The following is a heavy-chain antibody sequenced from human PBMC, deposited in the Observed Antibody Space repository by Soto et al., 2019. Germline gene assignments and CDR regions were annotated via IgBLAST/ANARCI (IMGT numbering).Heavy chain of an antibody. J-gene: IGHJ5*02. CDR2: ISGSGDST. V-gene: IGHV3-23*01. D-gene: IGHD6-6*01. Sequence: GGSLRLSCAASGFTFSSYAMSWVRQAPGKGLEWVSAISGSGDSTDYADSVKGRFTISRDNSKNTLYLQMNSLRAEDTAVYYCASPGIAARGFWFDPWGQGTLVTVSS. CDR1: GFTFSSYA. CDR3: ASPGIAARGFWFDP.